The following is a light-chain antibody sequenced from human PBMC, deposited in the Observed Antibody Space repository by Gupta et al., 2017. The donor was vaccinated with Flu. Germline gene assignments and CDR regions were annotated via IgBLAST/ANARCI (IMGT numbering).Light chain of an antibody. V-gene: IGKV1-5*03. J-gene: IGKJ2*01. Sequence: DIQMTQSPSTLSASVGDRVTITCRASQSISSWLAWYQQKPGQAPKLLIYKASNLESGVPSRFSGSGSGTEFTLTISSLLPDDFATYYCQQYNSFPYTFGQGTKLEIK. CDR1: QSISSW. CDR3: QQYNSFPYT. CDR2: KAS.